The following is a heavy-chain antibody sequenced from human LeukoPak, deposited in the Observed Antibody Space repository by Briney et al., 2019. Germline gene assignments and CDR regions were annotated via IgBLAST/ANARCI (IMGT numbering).Heavy chain of an antibody. V-gene: IGHV1-18*01. CDR1: GYTFTSYG. CDR2: ISAYKGNT. J-gene: IGHJ4*02. CDR3: ARDYPYYDSSDKKEVYYFDY. Sequence: GASVKVSCKASGYTFTSYGIIWVRPAPGQGLEYIGWISAYKGNTHYARKFQGRVTMSTDTATSTAYMELRSLTSDDTAVYYCARDYPYYDSSDKKEVYYFDYWGQGTLVTVSS. D-gene: IGHD3-22*01.